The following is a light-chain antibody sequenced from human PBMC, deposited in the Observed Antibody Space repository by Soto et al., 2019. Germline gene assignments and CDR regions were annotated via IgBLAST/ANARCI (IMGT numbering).Light chain of an antibody. J-gene: IGKJ1*01. CDR1: QSISSW. CDR3: QQYNSYWT. Sequence: DIQMTQSPSTLSASVGDRVTITCRASQSISSWLAWYQQKPGKAPKLLSYDASSLEIGVPSRFSGRGAGTEFTLTISSLQPDEFSTYYCQQYNSYWTFGQGTKVEIK. V-gene: IGKV1-5*01. CDR2: DAS.